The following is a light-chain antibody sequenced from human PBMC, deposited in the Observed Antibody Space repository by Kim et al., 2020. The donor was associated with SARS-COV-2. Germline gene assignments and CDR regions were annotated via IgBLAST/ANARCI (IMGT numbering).Light chain of an antibody. CDR2: TAS. J-gene: IGKJ1*01. V-gene: IGKV1-39*01. CDR3: QQTYSASRT. CDR1: QDINRY. Sequence: ASVGDRVTITCRASQDINRYFNWYLQKPGKAPQLLVYTASSLQSVFPSRFTGSGSETDFTLAISSLQPEDFATYYCQQTYSASRTFGQGTKVDIQ.